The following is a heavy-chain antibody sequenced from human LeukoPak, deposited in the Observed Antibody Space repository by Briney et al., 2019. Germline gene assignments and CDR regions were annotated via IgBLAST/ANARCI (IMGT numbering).Heavy chain of an antibody. CDR3: ARDLQIEARQGSYFDY. J-gene: IGHJ4*02. CDR1: GFTFSTYS. D-gene: IGHD6-6*01. CDR2: ISSSSTTI. Sequence: GGSLRLSCAASGFTFSTYSMNWVRQAPGKGLEWVSYISSSSTTIYYADSVKGRFTIYRDNAKNSLYLQMNSLRAEDTAVYYCARDLQIEARQGSYFDYWGQGTLVTVSS. V-gene: IGHV3-48*01.